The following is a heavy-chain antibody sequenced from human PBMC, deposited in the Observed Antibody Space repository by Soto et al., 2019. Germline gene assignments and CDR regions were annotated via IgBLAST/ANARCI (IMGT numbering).Heavy chain of an antibody. CDR2: IYSGGST. CDR3: ARESYYYDSSGYYYDYYYYGMYX. D-gene: IGHD3-22*01. V-gene: IGHV3-53*01. CDR1: GFTVSSNY. Sequence: GGSLRLSCAASGFTVSSNYMSWVRQAPGKGLEWVSFIYSGGSTYYADSVKGRLTISRDNSKKTLYLQMNSLRAEDTAVYYCARESYYYDSSGYYYDYYYYGMYXWGQGTTFTVS. J-gene: IGHJ6*02.